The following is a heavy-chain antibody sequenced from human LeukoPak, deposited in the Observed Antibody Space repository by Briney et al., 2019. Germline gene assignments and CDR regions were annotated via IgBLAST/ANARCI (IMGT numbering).Heavy chain of an antibody. V-gene: IGHV4-59*12. CDR2: IYHSGST. Sequence: SETLSLTCTVSGGSISSYYWSWIRQPPGKGLEWIGYIYHSGSTYYNPSLKSRVTISVDRSKNQFSLKLSSVTAADTAVYYCARAGYYYDSSGYYYVGHFQHWGQGTLVTVSS. J-gene: IGHJ1*01. CDR1: GGSISSYY. CDR3: ARAGYYYDSSGYYYVGHFQH. D-gene: IGHD3-22*01.